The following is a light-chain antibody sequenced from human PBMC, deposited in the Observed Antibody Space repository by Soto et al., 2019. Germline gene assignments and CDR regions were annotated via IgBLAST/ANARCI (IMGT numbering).Light chain of an antibody. V-gene: IGKV1-39*01. Sequence: IQMTQSPSSLSAAVGERVTITCRASQGISTYLNWYRQKPGKAPKLLIYAASSLQSGVPSRFSGSGSETDFTLTISSLQPEHFATYSCQQSYSTPWTFGQGTKVDIK. J-gene: IGKJ1*01. CDR3: QQSYSTPWT. CDR1: QGISTY. CDR2: AAS.